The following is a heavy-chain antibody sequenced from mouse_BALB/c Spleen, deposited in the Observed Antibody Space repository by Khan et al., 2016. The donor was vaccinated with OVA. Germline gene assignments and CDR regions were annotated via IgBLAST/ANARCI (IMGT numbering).Heavy chain of an antibody. J-gene: IGHJ2*01. Sequence: VQLKQSGPELVRPGASVKISCKASGYSFTGYFMNWVMQSPGKSLEWIGRINPHIGETFYNQRFKDQATLTVDESSSTAHMELRSLASEDSAVYYCTRIYRSDFDYWGQGTTLTVSS. CDR3: TRIYRSDFDY. V-gene: IGHV1-20*02. D-gene: IGHD1-1*01. CDR2: INPHIGET. CDR1: GYSFTGYF.